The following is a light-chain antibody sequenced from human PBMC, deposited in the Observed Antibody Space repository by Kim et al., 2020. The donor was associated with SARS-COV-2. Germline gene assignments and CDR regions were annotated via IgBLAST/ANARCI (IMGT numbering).Light chain of an antibody. CDR3: ASWDDSLSGGV. CDR1: SCNIGSNY. CDR2: RNN. J-gene: IGLJ3*02. V-gene: IGLV1-47*01. Sequence: GKRITISCSGSSCNIGSNYVYWYQQRPGTAPNLLIYRNNQRPSGVPDRFSGSNSGTSASLAISGLRSEAEADYYCASWDDSLSGGVFGGGTQLTVL.